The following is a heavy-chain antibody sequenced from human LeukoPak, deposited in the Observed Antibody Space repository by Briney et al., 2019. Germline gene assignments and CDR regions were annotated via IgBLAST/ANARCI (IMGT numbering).Heavy chain of an antibody. CDR2: ISHDGTTT. J-gene: IGHJ1*01. V-gene: IGHV3-30*18. CDR3: TKEFTPYTSGWFFQH. Sequence: PGGSLRLSCAASGFTFSNYGMQWVRQAPGKGLEWLAVISHDGTTTFYADSVKGRFTISRDNSKNTVDLQMSSLRAEDTAVYYCTKEFTPYTSGWFFQHWGQGTLVTVSS. CDR1: GFTFSNYG. D-gene: IGHD6-13*01.